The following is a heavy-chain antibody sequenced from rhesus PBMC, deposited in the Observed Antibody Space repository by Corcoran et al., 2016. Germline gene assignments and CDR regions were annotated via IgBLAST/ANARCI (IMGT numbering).Heavy chain of an antibody. J-gene: IGHJ4*01. CDR1: GGSISSSY. V-gene: IGHV4-169*02. Sequence: QLQLQESGPGLVKPSETLSVTRAVSGGSISSSYWSWIRQAPGKGLEWMGYIYGSGSSTNYNPSLKSRVTLSVDTSKNQLSLKLSSVTTADTAVYYCARDLTYSSGWYGFDYWGQGVLVTVSS. CDR3: ARDLTYSSGWYGFDY. D-gene: IGHD6-31*01. CDR2: IYGSGSST.